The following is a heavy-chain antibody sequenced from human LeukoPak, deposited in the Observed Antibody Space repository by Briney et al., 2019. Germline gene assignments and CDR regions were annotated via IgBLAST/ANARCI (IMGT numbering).Heavy chain of an antibody. CDR2: ISAYNGNT. D-gene: IGHD6-19*01. CDR3: ARVSRQWRPFEY. J-gene: IGHJ4*02. V-gene: IGHV1-18*01. Sequence: ASVKVSCKASGYTFTSYGISWVRQAPGQGLGCMGWISAYNGNTNYAQKLQGRVTMTTDTSTSTAYMELRSLRSDDTAVYYCARVSRQWRPFEYWGQGTLVTVSS. CDR1: GYTFTSYG.